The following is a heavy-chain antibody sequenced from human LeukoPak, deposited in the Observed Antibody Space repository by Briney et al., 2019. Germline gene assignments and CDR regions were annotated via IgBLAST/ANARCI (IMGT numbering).Heavy chain of an antibody. V-gene: IGHV3-48*03. CDR1: GFTFSSYE. CDR2: ISSSGSTI. CDR3: AELGITMIGGV. D-gene: IGHD3-10*02. J-gene: IGHJ3*01. Sequence: GGSLRLSCAASGFTFSSYEMNWVRQAPGKGLEWVSYISSSGSTIYYADSVKGRFTISRDNAKNSLYLQMNSLRAEDTAVYYCAELGITMIGGVWGQGTMVTVSS.